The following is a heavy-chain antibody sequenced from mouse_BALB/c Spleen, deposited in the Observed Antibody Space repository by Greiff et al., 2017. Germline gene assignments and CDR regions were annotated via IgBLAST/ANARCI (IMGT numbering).Heavy chain of an antibody. CDR3: ARGRYVNYVFYAMDY. CDR1: GFTFSDYY. CDR2: ISDGGSNT. D-gene: IGHD2-10*02. Sequence: EVQRVESGGGLVKPGGSLKLSCAASGFTFSDYYMYWVRQTPEKRLEWVATISDGGSNTYYPDSVKGRFTISRDNAKNNLYLQISSLKSEDTAMYYCARGRYVNYVFYAMDYWGQGTSVTVSS. J-gene: IGHJ4*01. V-gene: IGHV5-4*02.